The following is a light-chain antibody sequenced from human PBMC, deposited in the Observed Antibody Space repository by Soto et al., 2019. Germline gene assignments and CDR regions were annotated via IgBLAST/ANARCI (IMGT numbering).Light chain of an antibody. Sequence: DIQMTQSPSSLSASVGDRVTITCQASHDINKYLNWYQQKAHKVPKLLIHDASTLATGVPSRFTGSGSGTDFTLTINSLQPEDVATYYCQQFDDLPLTFGGGTKV. V-gene: IGKV1-33*01. CDR1: HDINKY. CDR2: DAS. J-gene: IGKJ4*01. CDR3: QQFDDLPLT.